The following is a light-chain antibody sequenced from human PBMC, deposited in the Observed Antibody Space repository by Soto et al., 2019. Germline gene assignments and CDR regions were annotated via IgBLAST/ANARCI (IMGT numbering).Light chain of an antibody. Sequence: QSVLTQPPSVSGAPGQRVTISCTGSSSNIGAGYDVHWYQQLPGTAPKLLIYGNSNRPSGVPDRFSGSKSGTSAYLAITGRQAEDEADYYFQSYDSSLSGYVFGTGTKLTVL. J-gene: IGLJ1*01. CDR3: QSYDSSLSGYV. CDR1: SSNIGAGYD. V-gene: IGLV1-40*01. CDR2: GNS.